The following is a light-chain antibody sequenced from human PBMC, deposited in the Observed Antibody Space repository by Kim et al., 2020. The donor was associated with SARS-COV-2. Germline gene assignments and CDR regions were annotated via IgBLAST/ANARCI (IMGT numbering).Light chain of an antibody. Sequence: EIVLTQSPGTLSLSPGERATLSCRASQSVSSNYLAWYQQKPGQAPRLLIYGASNGATGIPDRFGGSWSGPDFTLTISRLEPEDFAVYYCQQFGSSPVTFGQGTKLE. CDR3: QQFGSSPVT. CDR2: GAS. J-gene: IGKJ2*01. V-gene: IGKV3-20*01. CDR1: QSVSSNY.